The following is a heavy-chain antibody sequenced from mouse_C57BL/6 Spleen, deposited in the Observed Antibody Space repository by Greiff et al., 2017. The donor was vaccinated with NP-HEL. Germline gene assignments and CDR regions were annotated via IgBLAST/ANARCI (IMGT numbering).Heavy chain of an antibody. D-gene: IGHD1-1*01. J-gene: IGHJ1*03. Sequence: VKLMESGGGLVKPGGSLKLSCAASGFTFSDYGMHWVRQAPEQGLEWVAYISSGSSTIYYADTVKGRFTISRDNAKNTLFLQMTSLRSEDTAMDYCARDYGSSYGYFDVWGTGTTVTVSS. CDR1: GFTFSDYG. V-gene: IGHV5-17*01. CDR2: ISSGSSTI. CDR3: ARDYGSSYGYFDV.